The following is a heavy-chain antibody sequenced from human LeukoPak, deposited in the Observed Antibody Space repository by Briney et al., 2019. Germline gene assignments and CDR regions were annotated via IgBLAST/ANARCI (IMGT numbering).Heavy chain of an antibody. V-gene: IGHV3-48*04. D-gene: IGHD6-13*01. CDR2: ISSSGSTI. Sequence: GGSLRLSCAASGFTFNTYSMNWIRQAPGKGLEWVSYISSSGSTIYYADSVKGRFTISRDNAKNSLYLQMNSLRAEDTAVYYCARDLAAAGYDAFDIWGQGTMVTVSS. CDR1: GFTFNTYS. CDR3: ARDLAAAGYDAFDI. J-gene: IGHJ3*02.